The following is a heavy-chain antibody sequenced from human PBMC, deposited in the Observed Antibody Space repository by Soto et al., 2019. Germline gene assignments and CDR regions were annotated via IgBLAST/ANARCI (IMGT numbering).Heavy chain of an antibody. Sequence: QVQLQQWGAGLLKPSETLSLTCAVYGGSFSGYYWSWIRPPPGKGLEWIGEINHSGSTNYTPSLKSLFPISEDTSKNQFTLKLSSVTAADTAVYYCARVRSGYDSYWGQGTLVTVSS. D-gene: IGHD5-12*01. J-gene: IGHJ4*02. CDR2: INHSGST. CDR3: ARVRSGYDSY. V-gene: IGHV4-34*01. CDR1: GGSFSGYY.